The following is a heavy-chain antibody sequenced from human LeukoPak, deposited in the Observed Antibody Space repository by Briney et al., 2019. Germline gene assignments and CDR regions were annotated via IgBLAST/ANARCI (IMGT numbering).Heavy chain of an antibody. J-gene: IGHJ5*02. CDR2: INHSGST. CDR3: ARDDYYDSSGYTWFDP. V-gene: IGHV4-34*01. Sequence: SETLSLTCAVYGGSFSGYYWSWIRQPPGKGPEWIGEINHSGSTNYNPSLKSRVTISVDTSKNQFSLKLSSVTAADTAVYYCARDDYYDSSGYTWFDPWGQGTLVTVSS. D-gene: IGHD3-22*01. CDR1: GGSFSGYY.